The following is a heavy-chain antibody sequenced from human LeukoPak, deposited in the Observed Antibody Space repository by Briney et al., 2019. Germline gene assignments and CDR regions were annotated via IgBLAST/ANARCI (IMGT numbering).Heavy chain of an antibody. D-gene: IGHD2/OR15-2a*01. V-gene: IGHV5-51*01. Sequence: GESLKISCKDSPYYFINFWIGWVRQMPGKGLEWIGIIYPAESDTRYNPSFQGHVTISADRSASTAYLQWHSLKASDTAIYYCARGINDEYFQSWGQGTLVTVSS. CDR2: IYPAESDT. J-gene: IGHJ1*01. CDR1: PYYFINFW. CDR3: ARGINDEYFQS.